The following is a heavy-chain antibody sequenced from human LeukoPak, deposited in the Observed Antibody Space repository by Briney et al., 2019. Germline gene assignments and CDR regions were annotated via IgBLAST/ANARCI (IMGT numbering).Heavy chain of an antibody. D-gene: IGHD5-18*01. CDR3: ARVGGRYSYGYGTDY. Sequence: SETLSLTCTVSGGSISDYYWSWIRQPPGKGLEWIGYIYYSGSTNYNPSLKSRVTISIDTSKNQFSLKLSSVTAADTAAYYCARVGGRYSYGYGTDYWGQGTLVTVSS. CDR2: IYYSGST. J-gene: IGHJ4*02. V-gene: IGHV4-59*01. CDR1: GGSISDYY.